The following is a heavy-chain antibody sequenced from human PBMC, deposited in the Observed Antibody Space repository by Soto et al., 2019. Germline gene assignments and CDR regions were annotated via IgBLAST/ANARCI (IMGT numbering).Heavy chain of an antibody. CDR1: GFTFSSYA. CDR2: ISGSGANT. J-gene: IGHJ4*02. D-gene: IGHD5-18*01. Sequence: EVQLLESGGGLVQPGGSLRLSCAASGFTFSSYAMRWVRQAPGKGLEWVSAISGSGANTYYTDSVKGRFTISRDNFKNTLYLQMNSLRAEDSAMFYCVRERSGYSYADSWGQGTLVTVSS. CDR3: VRERSGYSYADS. V-gene: IGHV3-23*01.